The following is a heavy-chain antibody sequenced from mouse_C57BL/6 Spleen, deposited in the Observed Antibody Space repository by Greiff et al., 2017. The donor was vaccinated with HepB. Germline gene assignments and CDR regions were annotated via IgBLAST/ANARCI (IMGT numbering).Heavy chain of an antibody. J-gene: IGHJ3*01. CDR3: TAPYGSSSTWFAY. D-gene: IGHD1-1*01. V-gene: IGHV14-1*01. CDR2: IDPEDGDT. CDR1: GFNIKDYY. Sequence: VQLKESGAELVRPGASVKLSCTASGFNIKDYYMHWVKQRPEQGLEWIGRIDPEDGDTEYAPKFQGKATMTADTSSNTAYLQLSSLTSEDTAVYYCTAPYGSSSTWFAYWGQGTLVTVSA.